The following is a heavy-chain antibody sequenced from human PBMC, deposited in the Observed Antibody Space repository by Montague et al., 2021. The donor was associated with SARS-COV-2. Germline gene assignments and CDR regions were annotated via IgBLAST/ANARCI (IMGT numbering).Heavy chain of an antibody. J-gene: IGHJ4*02. CDR1: GGSISSANYY. Sequence: TLSLTCTVSGGSISSANYYWSWIRQPAGKGLEWIGRFYTSGSTNYNPSLKSRVTISVDTSKNQFSLKLSSVTAADTAVYYCAGSVVIVALNYFDYWGQGTLVTVSS. V-gene: IGHV4-61*02. CDR2: FYTSGST. CDR3: AGSVVIVALNYFDY. D-gene: IGHD2-21*01.